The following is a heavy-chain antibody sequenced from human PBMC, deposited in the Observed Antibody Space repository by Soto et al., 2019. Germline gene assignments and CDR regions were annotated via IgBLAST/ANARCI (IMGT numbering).Heavy chain of an antibody. CDR2: IKQDGSEK. D-gene: IGHD6-13*01. J-gene: IGHJ6*02. V-gene: IGHV3-7*03. CDR3: VRTYSSSWYVPYYYYYYGMDV. CDR1: GFTFSSYW. Sequence: GGSLRLSCAASGFTFSSYWMSWVRQAPGKGLEWVANIKQDGSEKYYVDSVKGRFTISRDNAKNSLYLQMNSLRAEDTAVYYCVRTYSSSWYVPYYYYYYGMDVWGQGTTVTVSS.